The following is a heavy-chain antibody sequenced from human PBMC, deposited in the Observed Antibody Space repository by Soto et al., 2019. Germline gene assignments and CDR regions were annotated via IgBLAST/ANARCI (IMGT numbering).Heavy chain of an antibody. V-gene: IGHV2-70*04. CDR2: IDWDDDK. CDR3: ARSPGYCSSTSCYSETYYYYGMDV. CDR1: GFSLSTSGMR. J-gene: IGHJ6*02. D-gene: IGHD2-2*02. Sequence: GSGPTLVNPTQTLTLTCTFSGFSLSTSGMRVSWIRQPPGKALEWLARIDWDDDKFYSTSLKTRLTISKDTSKNQVVLTMTNMDPVDTATYYCARSPGYCSSTSCYSETYYYYGMDVWGQGTTVTVSS.